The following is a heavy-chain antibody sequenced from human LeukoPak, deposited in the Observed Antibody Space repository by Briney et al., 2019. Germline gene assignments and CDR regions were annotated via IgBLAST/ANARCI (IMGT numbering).Heavy chain of an antibody. Sequence: PGGSLRLSCAASGFTFSNFAMNWVRQAPGKGLEWVSTISGSAANTYYADSVKGRFTISRDDSKNTVHLQMNSLRAEDTAVYSCAKYTSGTSYRGLDQWGHGTLVTVSS. CDR2: ISGSAANT. CDR1: GFTFSNFA. V-gene: IGHV3-23*01. CDR3: AKYTSGTSYRGLDQ. J-gene: IGHJ4*01. D-gene: IGHD3-10*01.